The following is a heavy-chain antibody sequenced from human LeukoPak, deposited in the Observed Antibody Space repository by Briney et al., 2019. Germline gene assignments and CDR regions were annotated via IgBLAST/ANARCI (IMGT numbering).Heavy chain of an antibody. Sequence: SETLSLTCTVSGGSISSSSFYWGWIRQAPGKGLEWIGSIYYTGSTSYSPSLKSRVTISADTSKNQFSLKVRSVTAADTAVYYCARSGDYVWGSYRPFDYWGQGTLVTVSS. J-gene: IGHJ4*02. CDR1: GGSISSSSFY. CDR3: ARSGDYVWGSYRPFDY. CDR2: IYYTGST. D-gene: IGHD3-16*02. V-gene: IGHV4-39*07.